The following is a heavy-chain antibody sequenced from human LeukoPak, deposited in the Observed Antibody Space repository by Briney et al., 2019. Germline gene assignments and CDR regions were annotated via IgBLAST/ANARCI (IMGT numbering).Heavy chain of an antibody. CDR3: ARQVRVSDY. CDR1: GFTFSSYA. D-gene: IGHD2-21*01. J-gene: IGHJ4*02. Sequence: PGGSLRLSCAASGFTFSSYAMSWVRQTPGKGLEWVSGISGNGGTTYYADSVKGRFTISRDNPKNTVYLQMNSLRAEDTAVYYCARQVRVSDYWGQGALVTVSS. V-gene: IGHV3-23*01. CDR2: ISGNGGTT.